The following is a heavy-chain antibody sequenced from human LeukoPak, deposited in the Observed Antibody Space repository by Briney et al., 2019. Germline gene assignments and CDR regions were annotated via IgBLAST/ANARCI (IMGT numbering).Heavy chain of an antibody. Sequence: SETLSLTCTVSGGSLSSYYWSWVRQPPGKGLEWIGYIYYSGSTNYNPSLKSRVTISVDTSKNQFSLKLSSVTAADTAVYYCARGAYSGYDLDYWGQGTLVTVSS. D-gene: IGHD5-12*01. V-gene: IGHV4-59*01. J-gene: IGHJ4*02. CDR1: GGSLSSYY. CDR3: ARGAYSGYDLDY. CDR2: IYYSGST.